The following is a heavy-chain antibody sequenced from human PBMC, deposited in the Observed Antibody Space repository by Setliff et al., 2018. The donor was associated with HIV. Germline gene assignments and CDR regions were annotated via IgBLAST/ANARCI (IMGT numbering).Heavy chain of an antibody. V-gene: IGHV3-74*01. CDR2: INSDGSST. CDR3: ARGQIGYGDYDLNWFDP. Sequence: PGGSLRLSCAASGFTFSSYWMHWVRQAPGKGLVWVSHINSDGSSTSYADSVKGRFTISRDNAKNTLYLQMNSLRAEDTAVYYCARGQIGYGDYDLNWFDPWGQGTLVTVSS. J-gene: IGHJ5*02. D-gene: IGHD4-17*01. CDR1: GFTFSSYW.